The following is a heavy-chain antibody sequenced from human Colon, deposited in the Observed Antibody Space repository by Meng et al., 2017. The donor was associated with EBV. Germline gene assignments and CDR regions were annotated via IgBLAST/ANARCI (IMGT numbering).Heavy chain of an antibody. D-gene: IGHD5-18*01. CDR1: VGSSSCSSYY. Sequence: LHPEASGLGSVTLAEPLPLPCAVCVGSSSCSSYYWRWIRQPPGKGREWIGSIHNTGSTYYYPSLKSRVTISGDTSKRQFSLKLSSVTAADTAVYYCARADVDTSMVNPKLSFNYWGQGTLVTVSS. CDR2: IHNTGST. J-gene: IGHJ4*02. V-gene: IGHV4-39*07. CDR3: ARADVDTSMVNPKLSFNY.